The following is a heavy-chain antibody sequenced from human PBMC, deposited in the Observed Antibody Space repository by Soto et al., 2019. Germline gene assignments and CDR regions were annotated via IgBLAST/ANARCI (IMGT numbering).Heavy chain of an antibody. J-gene: IGHJ6*02. CDR1: GVTFSNYA. CDR2: ISYHGTEK. Sequence: QVQLVESGGGVVQPGMSLRLSCVASGVTFSNYAMHWVRQAPGKGLEWVADISYHGTEKGYADSVKGRFTISRDNSKNQLYVQISSLRPEYTAVYYCAKEIGGVDTGNYCMDAWGQGTTVIVSS. D-gene: IGHD5-18*01. CDR3: AKEIGGVDTGNYCMDA. V-gene: IGHV3-30*18.